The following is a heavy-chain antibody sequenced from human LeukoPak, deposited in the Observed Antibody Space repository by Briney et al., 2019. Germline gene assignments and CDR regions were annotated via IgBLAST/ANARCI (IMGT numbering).Heavy chain of an antibody. CDR1: GFTFSSYA. J-gene: IGHJ4*02. D-gene: IGHD2-15*01. CDR2: ISHDSGVR. CDR3: VRDNPRCCGVVPTNIDDY. Sequence: PGGSLRLSCAASGFTFSSYAVSWVRQAPGKGLEWISYISHDSGVRYYADSVRGRFTISRDNAKNSLHLQMHSLRAEDTAVYYCVRDNPRCCGVVPTNIDDYWGQGTLVTVSS. V-gene: IGHV3-48*01.